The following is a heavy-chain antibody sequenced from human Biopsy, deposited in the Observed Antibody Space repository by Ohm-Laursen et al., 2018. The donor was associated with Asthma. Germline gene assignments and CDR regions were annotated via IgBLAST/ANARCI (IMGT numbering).Heavy chain of an antibody. CDR1: GFTFGDYW. CDR3: AREGGADYYYYGMDV. J-gene: IGHJ6*02. D-gene: IGHD3-16*01. CDR2: ISSSSSYI. Sequence: GSLRLSCTASGFTFGDYWMSWVRQVPGKGLEWVSSISSSSSYIYYADSVKGRFTISRDNAKNSLYLQMNSLRAEDTAVYYCAREGGADYYYYGMDVWGQGTTVTVSS. V-gene: IGHV3-21*01.